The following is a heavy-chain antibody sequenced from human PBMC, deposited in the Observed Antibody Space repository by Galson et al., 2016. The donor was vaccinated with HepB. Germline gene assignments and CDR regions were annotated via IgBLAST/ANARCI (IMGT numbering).Heavy chain of an antibody. Sequence: SCAASGFTFSSYGMHWVRQTPGKGLEWVAVIWFDGSNEYYADSVKGRFTISRDNSKNTLYLQVDSLRAEDTAVYYCAREGSSGYRILGWCDPWGQGTLVTVSS. J-gene: IGHJ5*02. V-gene: IGHV3-33*01. CDR1: GFTFSSYG. CDR3: AREGSSGYRILGWCDP. D-gene: IGHD3-22*01. CDR2: IWFDGSNE.